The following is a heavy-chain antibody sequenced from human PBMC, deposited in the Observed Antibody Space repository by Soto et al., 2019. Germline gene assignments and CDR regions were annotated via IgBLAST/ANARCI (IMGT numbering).Heavy chain of an antibody. V-gene: IGHV3-74*01. Sequence: EVQLVESGGGLVQPGGSLRLSCAASGFTFSSSWMHWVRQAPGKGLVWVSRINSGASTTNYADSVKGRFTISRDNARNTLYLQMDSLTAYDTAVYYCARGPTGWFGYDYWGQGTLVTVSS. J-gene: IGHJ4*02. CDR2: INSGASTT. CDR3: ARGPTGWFGYDY. D-gene: IGHD3-10*01. CDR1: GFTFSSSW.